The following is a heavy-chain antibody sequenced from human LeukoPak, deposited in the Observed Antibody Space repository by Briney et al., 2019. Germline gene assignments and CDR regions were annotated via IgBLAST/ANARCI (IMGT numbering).Heavy chain of an antibody. V-gene: IGHV3-11*06. Sequence: GRSLRLSCAASGFTFSDYYMSWISQAPGKGMEWVSYIGTTSSYTNYADSVKGRFTISRDNAKNSVYLQMNSLRAEDTAVYYCARQLRSVTNWFDPWGQGTLVTVSS. J-gene: IGHJ5*02. D-gene: IGHD1-1*01. CDR1: GFTFSDYY. CDR3: ARQLRSVTNWFDP. CDR2: IGTTSSYT.